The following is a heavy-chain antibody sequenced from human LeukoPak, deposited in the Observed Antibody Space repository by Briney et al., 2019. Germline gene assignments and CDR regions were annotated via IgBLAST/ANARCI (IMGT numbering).Heavy chain of an antibody. CDR2: IYPGDSDT. CDR3: AIHQGATKNYYYYGMDV. CDR1: AYTFSSYW. J-gene: IGHJ6*02. V-gene: IGHV5-51*01. Sequence: GESLKIPCKGSAYTFSSYWIAWVRHMPGKGLEWMGIIYPGDSDTRYSPSFQGQVTISVEKSISTAYLQWNSLKASDTAMYYCAIHQGATKNYYYYGMDVWGQGTTVTVSS. D-gene: IGHD5-12*01.